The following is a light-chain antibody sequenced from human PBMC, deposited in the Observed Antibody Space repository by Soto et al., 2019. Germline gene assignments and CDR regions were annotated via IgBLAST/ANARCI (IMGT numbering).Light chain of an antibody. V-gene: IGKV1-39*01. CDR1: QSITSY. CDR2: AAS. Sequence: DIQLTQSPSSLSACVGDRVTITCRASQSITSYVNWYQHKPGTAPKLLIYAASSLQSGVPSRFSGSGSGTDFTLTISSLQPEDFATYYCQQSYSTPRTFGQGTKLEIK. CDR3: QQSYSTPRT. J-gene: IGKJ2*01.